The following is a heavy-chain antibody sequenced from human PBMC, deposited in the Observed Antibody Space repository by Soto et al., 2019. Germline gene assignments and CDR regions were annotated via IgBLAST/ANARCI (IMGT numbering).Heavy chain of an antibody. D-gene: IGHD6-13*01. Sequence: PSQTLSLTFAISGDSVSSNSAAWNWIRQSPWRGLEWLGRTYYRSKWYNDYAVSVKSRITINQDTSKNQFSLQLNSVTPEDTAVYYCARGGQQLLQGWFDPWGQGTLVTVSS. J-gene: IGHJ5*02. CDR1: GDSVSSNSAA. V-gene: IGHV6-1*01. CDR2: TYYRSKWYN. CDR3: ARGGQQLLQGWFDP.